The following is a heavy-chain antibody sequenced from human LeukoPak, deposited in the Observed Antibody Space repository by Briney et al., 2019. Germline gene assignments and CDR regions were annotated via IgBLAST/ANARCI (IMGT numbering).Heavy chain of an antibody. CDR2: TFHSGST. V-gene: IGHV4-38-2*02. CDR3: ATVDTPMAQYFDY. D-gene: IGHD5-18*01. CDR1: GYSISSGYY. J-gene: IGHJ4*02. Sequence: KTSETLSLTCTVSGYSISSGYYWGWIRQPPGKGLEWIGITFHSGSTYYNPSLKSRVTISVDTSKNQFSLRLSSVTAADTAVYYCATVDTPMAQYFDYWGQGTLVTVSS.